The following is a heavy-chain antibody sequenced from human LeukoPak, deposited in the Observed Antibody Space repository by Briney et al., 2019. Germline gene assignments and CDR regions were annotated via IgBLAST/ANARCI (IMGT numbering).Heavy chain of an antibody. CDR3: AREGEVIVVPVEY. J-gene: IGHJ4*02. D-gene: IGHD2-2*01. CDR1: GFTFSSYW. V-gene: IGHV3-7*01. CDR2: IKQGGSEK. Sequence: GGSLRLSCAASGFTFSSYWMSWVRQAPGKGLEWVANIKQGGSEKYYVDSVKGRFTISRDNAKNSLYLQMNSLRADDTAVYYCAREGEVIVVPVEYWGQGTLVTVSS.